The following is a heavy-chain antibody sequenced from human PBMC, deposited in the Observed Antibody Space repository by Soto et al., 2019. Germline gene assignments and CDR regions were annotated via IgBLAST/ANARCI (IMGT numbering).Heavy chain of an antibody. CDR3: ARADVDTAMVPAFDY. J-gene: IGHJ4*02. CDR1: GYTFTSYY. V-gene: IGHV1-46*03. D-gene: IGHD5-18*01. Sequence: GASVKVSCKASGYTFTSYYMHWVRQAPGQGLEWMGIINPSGGSTSYAQKFQGRVTMTRDTSTSTVYMELSSLRSEDTAVYYCARADVDTAMVPAFDYWGQGTLVT. CDR2: INPSGGST.